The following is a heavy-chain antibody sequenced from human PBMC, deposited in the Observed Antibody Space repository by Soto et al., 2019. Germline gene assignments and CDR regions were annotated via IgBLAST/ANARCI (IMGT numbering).Heavy chain of an antibody. Sequence: QVQLVQSGAEVRKPGASVKVSCKASGYTFTSYGISWVRQAPGQGLEWMGWIRAYNGYTNYAQKFQGRVTVTTDTSTSTAYMEVRSLISDDTAVYYCARASDGYRSGWYVGYFDFWGQGTLVTVSS. J-gene: IGHJ4*02. CDR3: ARASDGYRSGWYVGYFDF. D-gene: IGHD6-19*01. V-gene: IGHV1-18*04. CDR2: IRAYNGYT. CDR1: GYTFTSYG.